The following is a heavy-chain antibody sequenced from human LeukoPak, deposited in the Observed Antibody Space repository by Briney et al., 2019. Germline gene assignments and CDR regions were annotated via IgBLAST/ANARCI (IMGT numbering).Heavy chain of an antibody. CDR3: ARANFYDSSGTFDY. J-gene: IGHJ4*02. CDR2: ISAYNGNT. V-gene: IGHV1-18*01. Sequence: ASVKVSCKASGYTFTSYGISWVRQAPGQGLEWMGWISAYNGNTNYAQKFQGRVTMTRDMSTSTIYMELSSLRSEDTAVYYCARANFYDSSGTFDYWGQGTLVTVSS. CDR1: GYTFTSYG. D-gene: IGHD3-22*01.